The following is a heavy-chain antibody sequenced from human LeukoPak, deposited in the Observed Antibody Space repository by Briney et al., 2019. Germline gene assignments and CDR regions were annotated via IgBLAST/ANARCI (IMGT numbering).Heavy chain of an antibody. D-gene: IGHD5-18*01. CDR3: ASLDTAKQPLANH. Sequence: QPGGSLRLSCVASGLTVSNHWMSWVRQAPGKGLEWVANIKQERGQEYYVDSVKSRFTISKDSAKNSLYLQMNSLRVEDAAMYYCASLDTAKQPLANHWGQGTLVTVSS. V-gene: IGHV3-7*03. J-gene: IGHJ5*02. CDR2: IKQERGQE. CDR1: GLTVSNHW.